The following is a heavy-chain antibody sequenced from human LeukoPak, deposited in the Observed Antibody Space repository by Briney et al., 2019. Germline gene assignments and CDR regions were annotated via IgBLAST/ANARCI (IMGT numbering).Heavy chain of an antibody. V-gene: IGHV4-31*03. CDR3: ARDGYYYDSSGYYYAFDI. Sequence: KPSETLSLTCTVSGGSISSGGYYWSWIRQHPGKGLEWIGYIYYSGSTYYNPSLKSRVTISVDTSKNQFSLKLSSVTAADTAVYYCARDGYYYDSSGYYYAFDIWAKGQWSPSLQ. CDR2: IYYSGST. J-gene: IGHJ3*02. D-gene: IGHD3-22*01. CDR1: GGSISSGGYY.